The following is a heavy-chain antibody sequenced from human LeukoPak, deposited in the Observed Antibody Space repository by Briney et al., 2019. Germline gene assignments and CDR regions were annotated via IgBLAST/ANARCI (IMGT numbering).Heavy chain of an antibody. Sequence: GGSLRLSCAASGFTFSNYAMSWVRQAPGKGLEWVSGISGSGDTTHYADSVKGRFTISRDNSKNTIYLQMNSLRAEDTAVYYCARAYASGSYYRGLDVWGQGTTVTVSS. J-gene: IGHJ6*02. V-gene: IGHV3-23*01. CDR2: ISGSGDTT. CDR3: ARAYASGSYYRGLDV. D-gene: IGHD3-10*01. CDR1: GFTFSNYA.